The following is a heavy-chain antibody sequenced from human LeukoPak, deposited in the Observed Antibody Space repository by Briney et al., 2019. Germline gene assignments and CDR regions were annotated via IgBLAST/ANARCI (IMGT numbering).Heavy chain of an antibody. J-gene: IGHJ6*03. CDR3: ARYYSASYYYYYYYMDV. D-gene: IGHD4-11*01. V-gene: IGHV3-11*04. Sequence: GGSLRLSCAASGFTFSDYYMSWIRQAPGKGLEWVSYISSSGSTRYYADSVKGRFTISRENDKKSLYMQMNSLRAEDTAVYYCARYYSASYYYYYYYMDVWGKGTTVTVSS. CDR2: ISSSGSTR. CDR1: GFTFSDYY.